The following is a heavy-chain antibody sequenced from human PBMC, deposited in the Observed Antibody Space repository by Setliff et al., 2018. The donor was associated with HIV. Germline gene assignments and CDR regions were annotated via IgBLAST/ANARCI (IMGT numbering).Heavy chain of an antibody. J-gene: IGHJ4*02. D-gene: IGHD2-2*01. Sequence: ASVKVSCKASSYTFTSYGVSWVRQAPGQGLEWMGWINPSSGGTKFAQKFQGRVTMTRDTSINTAYMEMSRLRSDDTAVYYCARVPSRYCSSTTCPFFFDQWGQGTLVTVSS. V-gene: IGHV1-2*02. CDR1: SYTFTSYG. CDR3: ARVPSRYCSSTTCPFFFDQ. CDR2: INPSSGGT.